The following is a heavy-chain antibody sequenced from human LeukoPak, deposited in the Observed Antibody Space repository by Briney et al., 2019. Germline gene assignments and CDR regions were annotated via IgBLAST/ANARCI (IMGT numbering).Heavy chain of an antibody. CDR1: GFTFSNYW. CDR3: ARDLDTYVVLTAYHTFDI. V-gene: IGHV3-7*01. D-gene: IGHD2-21*02. J-gene: IGHJ3*02. Sequence: PGGSLRLPCEGSGFTFSNYWMTWVRQAPEKGLEWVANIKPRGREKHYADSVEGRFTISRDNAKNSLYLQMNSLRAEDTAVYYCARDLDTYVVLTAYHTFDIWGQGTMVTVSS. CDR2: IKPRGREK.